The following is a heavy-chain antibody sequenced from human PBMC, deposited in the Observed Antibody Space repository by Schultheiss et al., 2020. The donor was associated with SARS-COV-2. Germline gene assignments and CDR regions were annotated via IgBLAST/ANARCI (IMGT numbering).Heavy chain of an antibody. Sequence: SETLSLTCSVSGGSISNYYWSWIRQPAGKGLEWIGRVYSSGSTNYNPSLKSRVTMSVDTSKNQFSLKLSSVTAADTAVYYCARAGYSSSWYTLGKPFDYWGQGTLVTVSS. CDR1: GGSISNYY. J-gene: IGHJ4*02. D-gene: IGHD6-13*01. V-gene: IGHV4-4*07. CDR2: VYSSGST. CDR3: ARAGYSSSWYTLGKPFDY.